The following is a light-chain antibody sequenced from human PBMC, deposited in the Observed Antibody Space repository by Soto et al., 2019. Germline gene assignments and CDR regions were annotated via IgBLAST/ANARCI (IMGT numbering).Light chain of an antibody. Sequence: DIQMTQSPSSLSASVGDSVTITCRASQGMINDLGWYQQKPGNAPKRLIYAASSLQSGVQSRFSGSGSGTEFTLKTRSPQPEDFATYYWRQHNSYPWTLGQGTKVEIK. J-gene: IGKJ1*01. CDR2: AAS. CDR1: QGMIND. CDR3: RQHNSYPWT. V-gene: IGKV1-17*01.